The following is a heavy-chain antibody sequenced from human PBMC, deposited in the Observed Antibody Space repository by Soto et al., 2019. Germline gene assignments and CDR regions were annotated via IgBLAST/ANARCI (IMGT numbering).Heavy chain of an antibody. D-gene: IGHD6-13*01. CDR1: GFTFSDYY. Sequence: GGSLRLSCAASGFTFSDYYMSWIRQAPGKRLEWVSYISSSGSTIYYADSVKGRFTISRDNAKNSLYLQMNSLRAEDTAVYYCARADSSSWAYYYGMDVWGQGTTVTVSS. CDR2: ISSSGSTI. V-gene: IGHV3-11*01. CDR3: ARADSSSWAYYYGMDV. J-gene: IGHJ6*02.